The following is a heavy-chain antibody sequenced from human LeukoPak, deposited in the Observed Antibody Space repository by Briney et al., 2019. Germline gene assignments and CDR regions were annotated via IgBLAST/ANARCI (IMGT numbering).Heavy chain of an antibody. V-gene: IGHV4-61*02. CDR3: AREGDGAVDYDFWSGYPNWFDP. D-gene: IGHD3-3*01. Sequence: SETLSLTCAVSGGSISSGGYSWSWIRQPAGKGLDWIVRIYTSGSTNYNPSLKSRVTMSVDTSKNHFSLKLSSAPAADTAVYYCAREGDGAVDYDFWSGYPNWFDPWGEGTLVTVSS. CDR2: IYTSGST. CDR1: GGSISSGGYS. J-gene: IGHJ5*02.